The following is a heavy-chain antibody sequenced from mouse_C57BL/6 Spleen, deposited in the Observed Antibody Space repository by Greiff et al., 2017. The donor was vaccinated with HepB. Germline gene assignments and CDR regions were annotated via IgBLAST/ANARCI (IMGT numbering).Heavy chain of an antibody. V-gene: IGHV5-17*01. CDR2: ISSGSSTI. D-gene: IGHD4-1*01. CDR3: AKNWEGFAY. CDR1: GFTFSDYG. J-gene: IGHJ3*01. Sequence: EVQGVESGGGLVKPGGSLKLSCAASGFTFSDYGMHWVRQAPEKGLEWVAYISSGSSTIYYADTVKGRFTISRDNAKNTLFLLMTSLRSEDTAMYYCAKNWEGFAYWGQGTLVTVSA.